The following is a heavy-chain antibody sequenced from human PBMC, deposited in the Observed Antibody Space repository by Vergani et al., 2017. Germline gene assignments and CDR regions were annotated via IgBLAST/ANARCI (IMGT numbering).Heavy chain of an antibody. J-gene: IGHJ6*02. CDR3: ARGGLRGCYYYGMDV. Sequence: EVQLVESGGGLVQPWGSLRLSCAASGFTFSSYWMSWVRQAPGKGLEWVANIKQAGSEKYYVDSVKGRFTITRDNAKNTLYLQMNSLRAEDTAVYCCARGGLRGCYYYGMDVWGQGTTVTVSS. CDR1: GFTFSSYW. D-gene: IGHD3-16*01. V-gene: IGHV3-7*01. CDR2: IKQAGSEK.